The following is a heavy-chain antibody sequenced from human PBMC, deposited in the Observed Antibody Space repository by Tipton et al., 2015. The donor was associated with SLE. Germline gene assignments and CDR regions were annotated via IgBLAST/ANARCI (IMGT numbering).Heavy chain of an antibody. V-gene: IGHV4-34*01. D-gene: IGHD3-10*01. J-gene: IGHJ4*02. CDR3: ASLIKDY. Sequence: PSLKSRVTISVDTSKNQFSLKLSSVTAADTAVYYCASLIKDYWGQGTLVTVSS.